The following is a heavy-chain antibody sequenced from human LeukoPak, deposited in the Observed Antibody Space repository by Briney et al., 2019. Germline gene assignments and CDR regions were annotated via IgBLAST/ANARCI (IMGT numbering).Heavy chain of an antibody. CDR1: GFIFSRDS. V-gene: IGHV3-48*04. CDR3: AREHDYGDYAFDF. Sequence: PGGSLRLSCAASGFIFSRDSMNWVRQAPGKGLEWVSYISGSSGTINYADSVKGRLTISRDNAKNSLFLQMNGLRVEDTAVYFCAREHDYGDYAFDFWGRGTLVTVSS. D-gene: IGHD4-17*01. J-gene: IGHJ4*02. CDR2: ISGSSGTI.